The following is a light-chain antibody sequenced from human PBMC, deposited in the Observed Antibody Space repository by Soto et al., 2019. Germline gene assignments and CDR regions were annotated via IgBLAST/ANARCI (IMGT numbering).Light chain of an antibody. V-gene: IGKV3-20*01. J-gene: IGKJ2*01. CDR3: QQYGSSHT. Sequence: EIVLTQSPGTLSLSPGERAALSCRASPSVSSSYLAWYQQKPGQAPRLLIYGASNRATGIPDRFSGSGSGTDFTLTISTLEPEAFAVYYCQQYGSSHTFGQGTKLEIK. CDR2: GAS. CDR1: PSVSSSY.